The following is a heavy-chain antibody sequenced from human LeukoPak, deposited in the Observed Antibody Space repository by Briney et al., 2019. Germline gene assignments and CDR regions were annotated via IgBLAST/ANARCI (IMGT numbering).Heavy chain of an antibody. CDR1: GYSISSNYY. Sequence: KSSETLSLTCAVSGYSISSNYYWGWIRQPPGKGLEWIGSIYHRGSTYYNPSLKSRVTMSIDTSKNQFSLKLSSVTAADTAVYYCARQVYYYDRSGYYYVDFFDFWGQGTLVTVSS. CDR3: ARQVYYYDRSGYYYVDFFDF. D-gene: IGHD3-22*01. CDR2: IYHRGST. J-gene: IGHJ4*02. V-gene: IGHV4-38-2*01.